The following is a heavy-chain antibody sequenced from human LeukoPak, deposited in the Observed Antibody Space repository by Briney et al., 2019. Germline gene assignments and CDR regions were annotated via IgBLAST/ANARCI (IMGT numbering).Heavy chain of an antibody. CDR2: IRSRDCGATT. V-gene: IGHV3-49*04. J-gene: IGHJ6*02. CDR1: GFTLGGYA. CDR3: TRARHSYCCTDD. Sequence: PGGSLRLSCTASGFTLGGYAMSWVRQAPGKGLEWVGYIRSRDCGATTAYAASVKDRIPSSRDDSKNNAYLQMKSHKPEDTAIYDCTRARHSYCCTDDWGQGTAVTVSS.